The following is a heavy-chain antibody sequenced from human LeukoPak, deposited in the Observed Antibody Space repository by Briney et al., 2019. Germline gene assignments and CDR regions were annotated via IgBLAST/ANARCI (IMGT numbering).Heavy chain of an antibody. CDR3: ARSYASGSFYRSHFEY. V-gene: IGHV3-21*01. D-gene: IGHD3-10*01. CDR1: GFTLSSYS. Sequence: NPGGSLRLSCAASGFTLSSYSMNWVRQAPGKGLEWVSSISSSSNYIYYGGSVEGRFTISRDNAKNSLYLQINTLRAEDTAVYHCARSYASGSFYRSHFEYWGPGTVVAVSS. CDR2: ISSSSNYI. J-gene: IGHJ4*02.